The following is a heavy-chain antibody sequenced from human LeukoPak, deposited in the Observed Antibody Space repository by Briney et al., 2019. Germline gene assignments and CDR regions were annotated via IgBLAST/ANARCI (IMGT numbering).Heavy chain of an antibody. CDR2: INHSGST. D-gene: IGHD4-17*01. CDR1: GGSFSGYY. J-gene: IGHJ4*02. CDR3: ASYGDYLSGYFDY. Sequence: KPSETLSLTCAVYGGSFSGYYWSWIRQPPGKGLEWIGEINHSGSTNYNPSLKSRVTISVDTSKNQFSLKLSSVTAADTAVYYCASYGDYLSGYFDYWGQGTLVTVSS. V-gene: IGHV4-34*01.